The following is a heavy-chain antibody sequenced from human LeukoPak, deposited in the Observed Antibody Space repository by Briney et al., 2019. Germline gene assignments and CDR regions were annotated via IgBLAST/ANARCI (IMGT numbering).Heavy chain of an antibody. D-gene: IGHD6-13*01. CDR1: GGSFSGYY. CDR2: IYYSGST. V-gene: IGHV4-59*01. Sequence: SETLSLTCAVYGGSFSGYYWSWIRQPPGKGLEWIGYIYYSGSTNYNPSLKSRVTISVDTSKNQFSLKLSSVTAADTAVYYCARAAAGIGAFDIWGQGTMVTVXS. CDR3: ARAAAGIGAFDI. J-gene: IGHJ3*02.